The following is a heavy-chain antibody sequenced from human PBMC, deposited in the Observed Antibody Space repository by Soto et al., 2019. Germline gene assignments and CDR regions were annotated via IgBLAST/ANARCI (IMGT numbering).Heavy chain of an antibody. CDR2: THPGNSET. CDR1: GYNFANYW. D-gene: IGHD6-19*01. CDR3: ARKYSSGWSVDMDV. J-gene: IGHJ6*02. Sequence: EMQLVQSGAEVKKHGESLKISCKGSGYNFANYWIVWVRQMPGEGLEWMGITHPGNSETRYNPSFQGQVTISSDKSIGSAYLQWSSLKATDTAMYYCARKYSSGWSVDMDVWGQGTTVTVSS. V-gene: IGHV5-51*01.